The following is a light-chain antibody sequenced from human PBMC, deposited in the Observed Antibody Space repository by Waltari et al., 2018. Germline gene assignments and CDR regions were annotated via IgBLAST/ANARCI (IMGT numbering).Light chain of an antibody. CDR1: SHDVGGYSY. CDR2: EVS. CDR3: KSYTTKNTWV. J-gene: IGLJ3*02. V-gene: IGLV2-14*01. Sequence: QSALTQPASVSGSPGQSIPISCTGTSHDVGGYSYVSWYQQHPGKAPKLMIFEVSKRPSGVSNRFSGSKSDNTASLTISGLQAEDEADYFCKSYTTKNTWVFGGGTKLTVL.